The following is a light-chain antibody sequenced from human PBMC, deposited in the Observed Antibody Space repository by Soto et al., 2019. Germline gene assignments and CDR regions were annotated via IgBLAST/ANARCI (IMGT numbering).Light chain of an antibody. J-gene: IGLJ2*01. CDR1: SSNFGSNT. CDR2: SNN. CDR3: ASWDDSLNGVV. V-gene: IGLV1-44*01. Sequence: QSVVTQPPSASGTPGQRVTIFCSGSSSNFGSNTVNWYQQLPGTAPKLLIYSNNQRPPGVPDRFSGSKSGASASLAISGLPSEDEADYYCASWDDSLNGVVFGGGTKLTVL.